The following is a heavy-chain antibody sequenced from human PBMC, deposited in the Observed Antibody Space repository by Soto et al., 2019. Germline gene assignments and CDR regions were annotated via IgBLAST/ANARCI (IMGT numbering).Heavy chain of an antibody. D-gene: IGHD4-17*01. CDR1: GYNFNQYY. Sequence: QMQLVQSGPEVRKPGASVRLSCATSGYNFNQYYIHWVRQAPGQGLEWMGIINLRGGTTEYAHKFRGRVTVTGDTSTRTAYMELSSLRSEDTAVYFCARGPDDSDVPRWDHWGQGPLITVSS. V-gene: IGHV1-46*02. CDR3: ARGPDDSDVPRWDH. CDR2: INLRGGTT. J-gene: IGHJ4*02.